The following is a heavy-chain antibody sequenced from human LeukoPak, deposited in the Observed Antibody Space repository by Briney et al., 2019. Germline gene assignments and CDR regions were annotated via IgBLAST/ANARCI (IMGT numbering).Heavy chain of an antibody. CDR3: AKRGVVIRVILVGFHKEAYYFDS. Sequence: GGSLRLSCAVSGITLSNYAMSWVRQAPGKGLEWVAGISGSGGGTNYADSVNGRFTISRDNPKNTLYLQMNNLRADDTAVYFCAKRGVVIRVILVGFHKEAYYFDSWGQGALVTVSS. J-gene: IGHJ4*02. D-gene: IGHD3-22*01. CDR1: GITLSNYA. V-gene: IGHV3-23*01. CDR2: ISGSGGGT.